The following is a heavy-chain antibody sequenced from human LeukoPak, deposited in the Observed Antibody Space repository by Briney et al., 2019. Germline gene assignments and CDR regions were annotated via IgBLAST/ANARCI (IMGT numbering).Heavy chain of an antibody. Sequence: PGGSLRLSCAASGFSFSGYGMHWVRQAPGKGLEWVAFIRYDGSNEYYADSVKGRFTISRDNSKNTLYLQMNSLRAEDTAVYYCAKDAGSGYWVTTREYYFDYWGQGTLVTVSS. CDR3: AKDAGSGYWVTTREYYFDY. CDR1: GFSFSGYG. D-gene: IGHD3-3*01. V-gene: IGHV3-30*02. J-gene: IGHJ4*02. CDR2: IRYDGSNE.